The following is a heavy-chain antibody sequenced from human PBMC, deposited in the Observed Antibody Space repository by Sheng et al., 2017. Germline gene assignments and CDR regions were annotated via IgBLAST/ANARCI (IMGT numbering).Heavy chain of an antibody. J-gene: IGHJ4*02. CDR2: IYYSGST. V-gene: IGHV4-39*01. CDR1: GGSISSSSYY. Sequence: QLQLQESGPGLVKPSETLSLTCTVSGGSISSSSYYWGWIRQPPGKGLEWIGSIYYSGSTYYNPSLKSRVTISVDTSKNQSPSKLSSVTAADTAVYYCARHGATDSSGYYFDYWGQGTLVTVSS. D-gene: IGHD3-22*01. CDR3: ARHGATDSSGYYFDY.